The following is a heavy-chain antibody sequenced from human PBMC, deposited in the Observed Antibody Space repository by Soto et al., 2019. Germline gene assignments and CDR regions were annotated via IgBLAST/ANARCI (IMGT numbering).Heavy chain of an antibody. D-gene: IGHD3-22*01. CDR1: GFTFSSYA. Sequence: GGPLRLSCAASGFTFSSYAMSWVRQAPGKGLEWVSAISGSGGSTYYADSVKGRFTISRDNSKNTLYLQMNSLRAEDTAVYYCAKSGDYDNPFTLDAFDIWGQGTMVTVSS. CDR3: AKSGDYDNPFTLDAFDI. V-gene: IGHV3-23*01. J-gene: IGHJ3*02. CDR2: ISGSGGST.